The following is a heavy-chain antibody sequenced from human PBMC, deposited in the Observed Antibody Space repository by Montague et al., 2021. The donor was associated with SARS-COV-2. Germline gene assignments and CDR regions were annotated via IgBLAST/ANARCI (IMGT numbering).Heavy chain of an antibody. V-gene: IGHV4-39*02. CDR1: GGSITSHRYY. D-gene: IGHD5-12*01. CDR2: IYYRGST. Sequence: SETLSLTCTVSGGSITSHRYYWGWTRQPPGKRRKRVRSIYYRGSTYYTPSPNIRVTISVDTPKNHFSLKLSSVTAADTAVYYCARRGRKLLPVATTIGGFDFWGQGTMVIDSS. CDR3: ARRGRKLLPVATTIGGFDF. J-gene: IGHJ3*01.